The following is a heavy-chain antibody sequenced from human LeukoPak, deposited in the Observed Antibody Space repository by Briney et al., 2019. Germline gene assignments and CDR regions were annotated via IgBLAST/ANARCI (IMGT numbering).Heavy chain of an antibody. CDR2: ITPSSSSI. V-gene: IGHV3-48*01. J-gene: IGHJ5*02. CDR3: ARDRLSSWYSNNWFDP. D-gene: IGHD6-13*01. CDR1: GFTFSSYS. Sequence: GGSLRLSCAASGFTFSSYSMNWVRQAPGKGLEWISYITPSSSSIYYADSVRGRFTTSRDNAKNSMYLQMNSLRTDDTAVYYCARDRLSSWYSNNWFDPWGQGTLVTVSS.